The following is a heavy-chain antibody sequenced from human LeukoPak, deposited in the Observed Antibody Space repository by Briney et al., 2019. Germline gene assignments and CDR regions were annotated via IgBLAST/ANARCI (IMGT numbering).Heavy chain of an antibody. CDR1: GYTFTTYG. J-gene: IGHJ2*01. CDR3: ARDGYFDL. Sequence: GASVNVSCKASGYTFTTYGIAWVRQAPGQGLEWMGWISAHKGNTNYAQSLQGRVTMTTDTSTNTAYMELRSLRSDDTAVYYCARDGYFDLWGRGTLVTVSS. V-gene: IGHV1-18*01. CDR2: ISAHKGNT.